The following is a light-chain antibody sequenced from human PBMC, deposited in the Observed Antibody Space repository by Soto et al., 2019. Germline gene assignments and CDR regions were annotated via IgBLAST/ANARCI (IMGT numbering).Light chain of an antibody. J-gene: IGKJ4*01. CDR3: QQYDSYSTLT. CDR2: GAS. Sequence: EIVLTQSPGTLSLSPGERATLSCRASQSVSSSYLAWYQQKPGQAPRLLIYGASSKATGIPYRFSGSGSGTEFTLTISSLQPDDFAAYYCQQYDSYSTLTFGGGTKVEIK. CDR1: QSVSSSY. V-gene: IGKV3-20*01.